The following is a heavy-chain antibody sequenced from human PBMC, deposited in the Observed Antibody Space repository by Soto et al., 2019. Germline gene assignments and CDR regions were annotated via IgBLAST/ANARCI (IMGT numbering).Heavy chain of an antibody. D-gene: IGHD3-10*01. CDR1: GGSISSYY. Sequence: SETLSLTCTVSGGSISSYYWSRIRQPPGKGLEWIGYIYHSGSTNYNPSLKSRVTLSVDTSKNQFSLKLSSVTAADTAVYYCARRYGGAVDYWGQGTLVTVSS. CDR3: ARRYGGAVDY. CDR2: IYHSGST. V-gene: IGHV4-59*08. J-gene: IGHJ4*02.